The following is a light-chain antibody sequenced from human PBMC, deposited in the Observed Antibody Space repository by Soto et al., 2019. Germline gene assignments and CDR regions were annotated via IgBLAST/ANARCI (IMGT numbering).Light chain of an antibody. CDR1: SSDVGGYNY. Sequence: QSALTQPASVSGSPGQSITISCTGTSSDVGGYNYVSWYQQHPGKAPKLMIYDVTNRPSGVSNRFSGSKSGNTASLTISGHQAEDEADYYCSSYTSSSPLYVLGTGTKLTVL. CDR2: DVT. V-gene: IGLV2-14*01. J-gene: IGLJ1*01. CDR3: SSYTSSSPLYV.